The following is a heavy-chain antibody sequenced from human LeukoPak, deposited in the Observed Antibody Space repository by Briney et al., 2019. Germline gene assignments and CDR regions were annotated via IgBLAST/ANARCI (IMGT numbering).Heavy chain of an antibody. CDR1: GGSISSSSYY. CDR3: ARGQFDY. CDR2: IYYSGST. V-gene: IGHV4-39*01. Sequence: SETLSLTCTVSGGSISSSSYYWGWIRQPPGKGLEWIGSIYYSGSTYYNPSLKSRVTISVDTSKNQFSLKLSSVTAADTAVYYCARGQFDYWGQGTLVTVSS. J-gene: IGHJ4*02.